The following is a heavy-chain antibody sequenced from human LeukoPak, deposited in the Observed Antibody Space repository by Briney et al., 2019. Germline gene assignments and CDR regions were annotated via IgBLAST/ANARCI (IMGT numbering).Heavy chain of an antibody. J-gene: IGHJ4*02. CDR2: FYSGGST. Sequence: GGSLRLSCAASGFTVSSNYMSWVRQAPGKGLEWVSVFYSGGSTYYADSVKGRFTISRDTSKNTLYLQMNSLRVEDTAVYYCARETSTQCSGGSCYFDYWGQGTLVTVSS. D-gene: IGHD2-15*01. V-gene: IGHV3-66*02. CDR1: GFTVSSNY. CDR3: ARETSTQCSGGSCYFDY.